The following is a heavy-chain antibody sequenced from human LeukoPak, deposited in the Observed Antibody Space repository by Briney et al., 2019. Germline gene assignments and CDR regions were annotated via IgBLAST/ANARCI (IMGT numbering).Heavy chain of an antibody. Sequence: ASVKVSCKASGYTFTGYYMHWVRQAPGQGLEWMGWINPNSGGTNYAQKFQGRVTMTRDTSISTAYMELSSLKPDDTAVYYCARDSCSGGGCHYRYFDLWGRGTLVTVSS. J-gene: IGHJ2*01. V-gene: IGHV1-2*02. CDR2: INPNSGGT. CDR1: GYTFTGYY. CDR3: ARDSCSGGGCHYRYFDL. D-gene: IGHD2-15*01.